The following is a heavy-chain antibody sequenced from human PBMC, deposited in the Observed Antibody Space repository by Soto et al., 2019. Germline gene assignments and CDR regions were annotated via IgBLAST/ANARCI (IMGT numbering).Heavy chain of an antibody. V-gene: IGHV1-2*04. D-gene: IGHD1-1*01. CDR3: ARGGGTIFAPLP. Sequence: ASVKVSCKAFGYTFTGYYIHCVRQAPGQVLEWMAYIDPNSGATKYAQKFQGLVTLTRDTSIRTAYMELTSLRSDDTAVYYCARGGGTIFAPLPWGQGTLVTVSS. CDR2: IDPNSGAT. J-gene: IGHJ5*02. CDR1: GYTFTGYY.